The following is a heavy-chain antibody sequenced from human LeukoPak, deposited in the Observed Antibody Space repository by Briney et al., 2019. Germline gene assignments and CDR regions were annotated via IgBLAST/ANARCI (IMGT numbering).Heavy chain of an antibody. CDR1: GGSVSSGSYY. D-gene: IGHD3-10*01. Sequence: PSETLSLTCTVSGGSVSSGSYYWSWIRQPPGKGLEWIGSMYYSGSTNYNPSLKSRVTISVDMSKNQSSLKASSVTAADTAVYYCARRGSGSHSWFDPWGQGTLVIVSS. CDR3: ARRGSGSHSWFDP. J-gene: IGHJ5*02. CDR2: MYYSGST. V-gene: IGHV4-61*01.